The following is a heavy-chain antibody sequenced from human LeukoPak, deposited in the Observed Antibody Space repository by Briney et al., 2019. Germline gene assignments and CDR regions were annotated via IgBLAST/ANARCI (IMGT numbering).Heavy chain of an antibody. D-gene: IGHD3-22*01. CDR2: ISRSGDHG. CDR1: GFSFSAYN. V-gene: IGHV3-21*01. CDR3: AREAAYFDSSGYYQDLLDY. Sequence: GGSLRLSCAASGFSFSAYNINWVRQAPGKGLEWVSYISRSGDHGYYADSVRGRFTISRDNAKNSVYLQMNSLRADDTAVYYCAREAAYFDSSGYYQDLLDYWGQGTLVSVSS. J-gene: IGHJ4*02.